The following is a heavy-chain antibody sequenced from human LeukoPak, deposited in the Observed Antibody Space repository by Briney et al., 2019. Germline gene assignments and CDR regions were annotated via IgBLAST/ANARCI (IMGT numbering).Heavy chain of an antibody. CDR1: GGSFSGYY. D-gene: IGHD3-16*01. Sequence: PSETLSLTCAVYGGSFSGYYWSWIRQPPGKGLEWIGEINHSGSTNYNPSLKSRVTISVDTSKNQFPLKLSSVTAADTAVYYCARVADTLGGAFDIWGQGTMVTVSS. J-gene: IGHJ3*02. CDR3: ARVADTLGGAFDI. V-gene: IGHV4-34*01. CDR2: INHSGST.